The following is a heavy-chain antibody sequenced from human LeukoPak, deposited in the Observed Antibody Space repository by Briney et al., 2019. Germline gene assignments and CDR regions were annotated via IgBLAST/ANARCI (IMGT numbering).Heavy chain of an antibody. D-gene: IGHD2-15*01. CDR3: AKDLPDRYSLEY. CDR1: GFTFRNYA. V-gene: IGHV3-30*02. Sequence: GGSLRLSCAASGFTFRNYAMYWVRLAPGKGLEWVAFTNYDGSDRCYADSVKGRFTVSRDNPKNTLYLQMNSLRTEDTAVYYCAKDLPDRYSLEYWGQGTMVTVPS. CDR2: TNYDGSDR. J-gene: IGHJ4*02.